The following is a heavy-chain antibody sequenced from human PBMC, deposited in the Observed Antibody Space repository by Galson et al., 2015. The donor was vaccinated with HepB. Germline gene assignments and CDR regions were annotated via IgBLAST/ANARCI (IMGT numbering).Heavy chain of an antibody. D-gene: IGHD2-2*01. J-gene: IGHJ6*02. CDR3: ARDVVPGVMEYYGMDV. V-gene: IGHV3-33*01. Sequence: SLRLSCAASGFTFSSFGMHWVRQAPGKGLEWVAVIWFDGSNKYYADSVKGRFTISRDNSKNTLYLQMNSLRAEDTAVYYCARDVVPGVMEYYGMDVWGQGTTVTVSS. CDR1: GFTFSSFG. CDR2: IWFDGSNK.